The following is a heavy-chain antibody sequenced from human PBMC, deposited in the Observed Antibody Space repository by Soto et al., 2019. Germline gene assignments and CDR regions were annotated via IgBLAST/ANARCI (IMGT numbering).Heavy chain of an antibody. D-gene: IGHD2-2*01. CDR1: GFTFSSYS. J-gene: IGHJ5*02. CDR2: ISSSSSYI. CDR3: AIVIGYCSRASCYYIDP. Sequence: PGGSLRLSCADSGFTFSSYSMNWVRQAPGQGLEWVSSISSSSSYIYYADSVKGRFTISRDNAKNSLYLQMNSLRAEDTAVYYGAIVIGYCSRASCYYIDPWGQGTLVTVSS. V-gene: IGHV3-21*01.